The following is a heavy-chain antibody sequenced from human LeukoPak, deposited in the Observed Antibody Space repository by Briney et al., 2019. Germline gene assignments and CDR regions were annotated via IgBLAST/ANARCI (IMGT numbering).Heavy chain of an antibody. CDR2: SRYDEYYK. CDR3: VKDPGTFDI. Sequence: PGGSLRLSCAASGFTFSSYAMSWVRQAPGKGLEWVAFSRYDEYYKYYSDSVRGRFTISRDNSKNTLYLQMNSLRAEDTAVYYCVKDPGTFDIWGQGTMVTVSS. V-gene: IGHV3-30*02. J-gene: IGHJ3*02. CDR1: GFTFSSYA.